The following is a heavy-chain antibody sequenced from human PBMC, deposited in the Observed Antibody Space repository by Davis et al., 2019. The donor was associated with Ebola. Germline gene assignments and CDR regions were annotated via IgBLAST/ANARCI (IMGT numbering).Heavy chain of an antibody. CDR1: GYTFTNYY. D-gene: IGHD1-7*01. CDR3: AGNYAKSAFDI. Sequence: ASVKVSCKASGYTFTNYYMHWVRQAPGQGLEWMGMINPNDGRTIYAQKFQGRVTVTRDTSTTTVYMDLSSLRSEDTALYYCAGNYAKSAFDIWGPGTMVTVSS. V-gene: IGHV1-46*01. CDR2: INPNDGRT. J-gene: IGHJ3*02.